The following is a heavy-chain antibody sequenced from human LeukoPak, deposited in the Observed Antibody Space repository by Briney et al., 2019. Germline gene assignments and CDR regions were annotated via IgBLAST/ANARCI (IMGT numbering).Heavy chain of an antibody. CDR3: QKYSASSFDY. CDR1: GFIFDNYA. J-gene: IGHJ4*02. D-gene: IGHD6-6*01. V-gene: IGHV3-49*03. Sequence: GGSLRVSCTASGFIFDNYAISWFRQAPGKGLEWVAFIRGKVYHGTTEYAASVQGRFTISRDDSKSIAYLQMNSLKTDDTAVYYCQKYSASSFDYWGQGTLVTVSS. CDR2: IRGKVYHGTT.